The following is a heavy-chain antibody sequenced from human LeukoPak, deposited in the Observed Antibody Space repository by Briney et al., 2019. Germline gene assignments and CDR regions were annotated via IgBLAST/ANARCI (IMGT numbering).Heavy chain of an antibody. V-gene: IGHV1-2*02. Sequence: ASVTVSCKASVYTFTGHYMHWVRQAPGQGLEWMGWISPNSGDTDYAQRFQGRVTMTRDTSISTAYMELSRLTSDDTAVYYCARAAIAVAGDYHYHYMDVWGKGTTVTVSS. CDR2: ISPNSGDT. D-gene: IGHD6-19*01. J-gene: IGHJ6*03. CDR3: ARAAIAVAGDYHYHYMDV. CDR1: VYTFTGHY.